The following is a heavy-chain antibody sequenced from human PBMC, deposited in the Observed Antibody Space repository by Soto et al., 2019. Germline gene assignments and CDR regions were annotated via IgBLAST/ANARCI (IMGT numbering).Heavy chain of an antibody. CDR2: ISYDGSNK. Sequence: GGSLRLSCAASGFTFSSYGMHWVRQAPGKGLEWVAVISYDGSNKYYADSVKGRFTISRDNSKNTLYLQMNSLRAEDTAVYYCAKDEVYELRYFDSFGALDYRGQGTLVTVSS. D-gene: IGHD3-9*01. CDR3: AKDEVYELRYFDSFGALDY. CDR1: GFTFSSYG. V-gene: IGHV3-30*18. J-gene: IGHJ4*02.